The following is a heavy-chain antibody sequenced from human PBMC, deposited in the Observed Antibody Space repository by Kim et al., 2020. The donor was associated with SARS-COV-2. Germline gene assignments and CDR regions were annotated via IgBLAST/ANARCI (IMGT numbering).Heavy chain of an antibody. V-gene: IGHV4-61*01. CDR2: IYYSGST. CDR3: ARVQAAAGTPYYYYGMDV. Sequence: SETLSLTCTVSGGSVSSGSYYWSWIRQPPGKGLEWIGYIYYSGSTNYNPSLKSRVTISVDTSKNQFSLKLSSVTAADTAVYYCARVQAAAGTPYYYYGMDVWGQGTTVTVSS. CDR1: GGSVSSGSYY. D-gene: IGHD6-13*01. J-gene: IGHJ6*02.